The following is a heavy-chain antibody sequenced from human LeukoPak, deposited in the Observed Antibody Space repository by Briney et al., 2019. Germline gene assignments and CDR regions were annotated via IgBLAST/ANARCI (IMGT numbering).Heavy chain of an antibody. D-gene: IGHD1-26*01. J-gene: IGHJ4*02. V-gene: IGHV4-30-4*02. CDR1: GGSISSGDYY. CDR3: ARGPVGATPFDY. Sequence: SETLSLTCTVSGGSISSGDYYWSWIRQPPGKGLEWIGYIYYSGSTYYNPSLKSRVTISVDTSKNQFSLKLSSVTAADTAVYYCARGPVGATPFDYWGQGTLVTVSS. CDR2: IYYSGST.